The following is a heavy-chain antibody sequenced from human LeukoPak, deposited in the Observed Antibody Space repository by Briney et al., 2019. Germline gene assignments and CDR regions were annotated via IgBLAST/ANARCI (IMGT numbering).Heavy chain of an antibody. V-gene: IGHV3-30*02. CDR1: GFTFSSYG. Sequence: GGSLRLSCAASGFTFSSYGMHWVRQAPGKGLEWVAFIRYDGSNKYYADSVKGRFTISRDNSKNTLYLQMNSLRAEDTAVYYCARVSNYYDSSGYYSGVFDYWGQGTLVTVSS. J-gene: IGHJ4*02. CDR2: IRYDGSNK. CDR3: ARVSNYYDSSGYYSGVFDY. D-gene: IGHD3-22*01.